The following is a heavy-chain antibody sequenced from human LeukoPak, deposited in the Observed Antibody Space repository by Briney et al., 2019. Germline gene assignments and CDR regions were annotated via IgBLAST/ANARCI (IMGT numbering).Heavy chain of an antibody. V-gene: IGHV3-74*01. CDR3: ATANSGPDI. J-gene: IGHJ3*02. D-gene: IGHD1-1*01. Sequence: PGGSLRLSCAASGFTFSSYWMHWVRQAPGKGLVWVTRISADGSFTLYADSVKGRFTISGDNAKNTLYLQMNSLRAEDTAVYYCATANSGPDIWGQGTTVTVSS. CDR2: ISADGSFT. CDR1: GFTFSSYW.